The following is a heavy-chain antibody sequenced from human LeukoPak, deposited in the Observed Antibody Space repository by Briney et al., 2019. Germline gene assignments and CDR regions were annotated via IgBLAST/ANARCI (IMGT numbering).Heavy chain of an antibody. J-gene: IGHJ4*02. Sequence: GGSLRLSCAASGFTFSNYAMSWVRQAPGKGLEWVSAISGGGGSTYYADSVKGRFTISRDNSKNTLYLQMNSLRAEDTAVYYCAKDQGWYYGSGSYNTPADYWGQGTLVTVSS. D-gene: IGHD3-10*01. CDR1: GFTFSNYA. CDR3: AKDQGWYYGSGSYNTPADY. V-gene: IGHV3-23*01. CDR2: ISGGGGST.